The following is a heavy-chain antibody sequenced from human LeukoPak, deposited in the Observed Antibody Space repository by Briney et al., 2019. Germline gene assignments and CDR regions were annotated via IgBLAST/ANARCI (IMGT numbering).Heavy chain of an antibody. CDR1: GYTLTELS. J-gene: IGHJ5*02. CDR2: FDPEDGET. D-gene: IGHD3-22*01. CDR3: ATSKDYYDSNRFHP. Sequence: ASVKVSCKVSGYTLTELSMHWVRQAPGKGLEWMGGFDPEDGETIYAQKFQGRVTMTEDTSTDTAYMELSSLRSEDTAVYYCATSKDYYDSNRFHPWGQGTLVTVSS. V-gene: IGHV1-24*01.